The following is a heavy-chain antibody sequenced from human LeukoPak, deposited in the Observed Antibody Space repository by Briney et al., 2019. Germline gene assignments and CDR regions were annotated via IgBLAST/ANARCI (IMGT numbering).Heavy chain of an antibody. D-gene: IGHD6-13*01. CDR1: GFTFSSYW. V-gene: IGHV3-30*02. Sequence: HPGGSLRLSCAASGFTFSSYWMHWVRQAPGKGLEWVAFIRYDESNKYYADSVKGRFTISRDNSKNTLFLQMNSLRAEDTAVYYCARPMYSSSSDYYFDYWGQGTLVTVSS. CDR3: ARPMYSSSSDYYFDY. J-gene: IGHJ4*02. CDR2: IRYDESNK.